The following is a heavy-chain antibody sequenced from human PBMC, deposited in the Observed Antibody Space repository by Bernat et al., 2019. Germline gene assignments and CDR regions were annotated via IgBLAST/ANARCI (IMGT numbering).Heavy chain of an antibody. V-gene: IGHV1-69*01. J-gene: IGHJ6*03. Sequence: QVQLVQSGAEVKKPGSSVKVSCKASGGTFSSYAISWVRQAPGQGLEWMGGIIPIFGTANYAQKFQGRVTITADESTSTAYMELSSLRSEDTAVYYCARGRGYSGYDLNYYYYYYMDVWGKGTTVTVSS. CDR2: IIPIFGTA. CDR1: GGTFSSYA. D-gene: IGHD5-12*01. CDR3: ARGRGYSGYDLNYYYYYYMDV.